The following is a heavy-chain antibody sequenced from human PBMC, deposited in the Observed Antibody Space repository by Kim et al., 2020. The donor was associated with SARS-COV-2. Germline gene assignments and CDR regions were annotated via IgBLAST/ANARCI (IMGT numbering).Heavy chain of an antibody. D-gene: IGHD5-18*01. J-gene: IGHJ6*02. CDR3: GRATPRYRNGLMNV. Sequence: SETLSLTCTVSGGSISSGGYYWSWIRQHPGKGLEWIGHIYDSGSTYYNPSLKSRVTITEDTSKNQFSLNVRSVTAADTAVYYCGRATPRYRNGLMNVWG. CDR1: GGSISSGGYY. CDR2: IYDSGST. V-gene: IGHV4-31*03.